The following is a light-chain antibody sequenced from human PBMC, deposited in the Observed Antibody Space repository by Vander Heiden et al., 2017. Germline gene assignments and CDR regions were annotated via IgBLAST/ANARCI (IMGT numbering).Light chain of an antibody. J-gene: IGLJ2*01. V-gene: IGLV3-1*01. CDR1: TLGDKY. CDR3: QAWDSSTLVV. Sequence: SYELTQPPSVSVSPGQTASIPCSGDTLGDKYACWYQQKPGQSPVLVIYQDSKRPSGIPERFSGSNSGNTATLTISGTQAMDEADYYCQAWDSSTLVVFGGGTKLTVL. CDR2: QDS.